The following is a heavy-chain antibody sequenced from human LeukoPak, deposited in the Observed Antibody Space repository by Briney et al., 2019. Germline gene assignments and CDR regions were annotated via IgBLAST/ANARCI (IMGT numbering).Heavy chain of an antibody. J-gene: IGHJ4*02. Sequence: SETLSLTSTLSGYSISSGYYWGWVPQPPGKGLDWITNLYHSGITYYNPSLKSRFTISLDTSNNHFSLKLSSVTAADTAVYYCARVTYSLFGYWGQGTLVTVSS. CDR1: GYSISSGYY. D-gene: IGHD3-16*02. CDR3: ARVTYSLFGY. CDR2: LYHSGIT. V-gene: IGHV4-38-2*02.